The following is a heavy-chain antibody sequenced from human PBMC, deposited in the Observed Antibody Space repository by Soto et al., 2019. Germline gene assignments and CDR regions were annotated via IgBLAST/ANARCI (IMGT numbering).Heavy chain of an antibody. CDR3: AREKSQAEHVDTAMAYYYYYGMDV. CDR1: GGTFSSYA. V-gene: IGHV1-69*13. J-gene: IGHJ6*02. D-gene: IGHD5-18*01. CDR2: IIPIFGTA. Sequence: GASVKVSCKASGGTFSSYAISWVRQAPGQGLEWMGGIIPIFGTANYAQKFQGRVTITADESTSTAYMELSSLRSEDTAVYYCAREKSQAEHVDTAMAYYYYYGMDVWGQGTTVTVSS.